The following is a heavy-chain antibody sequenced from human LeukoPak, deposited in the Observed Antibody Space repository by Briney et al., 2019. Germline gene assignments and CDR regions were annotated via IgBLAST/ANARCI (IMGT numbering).Heavy chain of an antibody. Sequence: PSETLSLTCTVSGGSISSYYWSWIRQPPGKGLEWIGYIYYSGSTNYNPSLKSRVTTSVDTSKNQFSLKLSSVTAADTAVYYCASIKSNYYYYMDVWGKGTTVTISS. CDR3: ASIKSNYYYYMDV. J-gene: IGHJ6*03. CDR1: GGSISSYY. V-gene: IGHV4-59*01. CDR2: IYYSGST.